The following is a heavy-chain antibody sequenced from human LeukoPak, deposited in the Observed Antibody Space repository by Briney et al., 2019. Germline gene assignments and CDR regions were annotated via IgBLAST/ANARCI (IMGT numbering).Heavy chain of an antibody. Sequence: GASVKVSCKASGYTFTSYGISWVRQAPGQGLEWMGWISAYNGNTNYAQKLQGRVTMTTDTSTSTAYMELRSLRSDDTAVYYCARALLPRLYCSGGSCYSPFDYWGQGTLVTVSS. V-gene: IGHV1-18*01. CDR3: ARALLPRLYCSGGSCYSPFDY. D-gene: IGHD2-15*01. J-gene: IGHJ4*02. CDR1: GYTFTSYG. CDR2: ISAYNGNT.